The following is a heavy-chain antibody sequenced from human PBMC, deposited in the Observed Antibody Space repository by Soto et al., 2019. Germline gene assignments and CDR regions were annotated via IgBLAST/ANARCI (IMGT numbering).Heavy chain of an antibody. CDR1: GYTFTDYY. CDR3: ASEDCRNTNCLKGFDY. J-gene: IGHJ4*02. D-gene: IGHD2-15*01. CDR2: INPESGNP. Sequence: ASVKVSCKASGYTFTDYYMHWVRQAPGQGFEWVGGINPESGNPKYVPKFQGMVTVTRDTSTSTAYMELNRLTSDDTAVYYCASEDCRNTNCLKGFDYWGQGTLVTVSS. V-gene: IGHV1-2*02.